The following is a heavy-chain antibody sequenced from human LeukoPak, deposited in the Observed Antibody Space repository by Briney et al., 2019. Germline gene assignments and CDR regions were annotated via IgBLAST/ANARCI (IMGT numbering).Heavy chain of an antibody. V-gene: IGHV5-51*01. J-gene: IGHJ4*02. CDR3: ARLAGSSWSDFDY. Sequence: PGESLKISCKGSGYRFTNYWIGWVRQMPARGLEWMGIINPGDSDSRHSPSFQGQVTISADKSISTAYLQWSSLKASDTAMYYCARLAGSSWSDFDYWGQGTLVTVSS. D-gene: IGHD6-13*01. CDR2: INPGDSDS. CDR1: GYRFTNYW.